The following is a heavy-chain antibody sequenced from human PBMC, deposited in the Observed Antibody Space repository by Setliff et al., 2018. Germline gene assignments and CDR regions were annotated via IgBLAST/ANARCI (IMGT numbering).Heavy chain of an antibody. CDR2: ISPYSDYI. V-gene: IGHV3-21*06. CDR3: ARSPANGGHDAFDV. Sequence: GGSLRLSCAASTFTLGTYSMHWVRQAPGKGLAWVSSISPYSDYIYYADSVKGRFTISRDNAKNSLYLQMNSLGAEDTAVYFFARSPANGGHDAFDVWGQGTMVTVSS. J-gene: IGHJ3*01. CDR1: TFTLGTYS. D-gene: IGHD6-25*01.